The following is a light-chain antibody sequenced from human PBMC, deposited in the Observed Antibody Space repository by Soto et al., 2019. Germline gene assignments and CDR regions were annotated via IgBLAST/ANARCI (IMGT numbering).Light chain of an antibody. CDR1: QSISSW. Sequence: DIQMTQSPSTLSASVGDRVTITCRASQSISSWLAWYQQKPGKVPKRLIYDASSLQSGVPSRFSGSGSGTEFTLTISSLQPEDFATYYCQQSYSTPTFGGGTKVDIK. V-gene: IGKV1-5*01. J-gene: IGKJ4*01. CDR2: DAS. CDR3: QQSYSTPT.